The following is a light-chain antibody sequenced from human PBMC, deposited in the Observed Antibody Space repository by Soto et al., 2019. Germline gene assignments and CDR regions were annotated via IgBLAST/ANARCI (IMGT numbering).Light chain of an antibody. Sequence: EIVMTQSPPSLTVTPGEPASISCRSSQRLLHSNGNTFLDWYVRKPGQSPQRLIYLGSNRASGVPDRVSGSEAGTDFTLKISRVEAEDVGVYYCMQALQTPYTFGQGTKLEIK. CDR1: QRLLHSNGNTF. V-gene: IGKV2-28*01. J-gene: IGKJ2*01. CDR2: LGS. CDR3: MQALQTPYT.